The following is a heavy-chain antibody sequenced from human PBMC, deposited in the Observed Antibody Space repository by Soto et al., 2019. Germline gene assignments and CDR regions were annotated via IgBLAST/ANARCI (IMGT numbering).Heavy chain of an antibody. D-gene: IGHD3-10*01. J-gene: IGHJ6*03. V-gene: IGHV6-1*01. Sequence: KQSQTLSLTCAISGDSVSSNSAAWNWIRQSPSRGLEWLGRTYYRSKWYNDYAVSVKSRITINPDTSKNQFSLQLNSVTPEDTAVYYCARDRLTDYGSGSYSHYYYYMDVWGKGTTVTVSS. CDR3: ARDRLTDYGSGSYSHYYYYMDV. CDR2: TYYRSKWYN. CDR1: GDSVSSNSAA.